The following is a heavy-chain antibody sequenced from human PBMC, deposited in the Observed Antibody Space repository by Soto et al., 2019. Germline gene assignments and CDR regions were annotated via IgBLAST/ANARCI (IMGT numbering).Heavy chain of an antibody. J-gene: IGHJ2*01. D-gene: IGHD3-22*01. CDR1: GGSTRSSSYY. V-gene: IGHV4-39*01. Sequence: PSETLSLTCTVSGGSTRSSSYYWGWVRQPPGKGLEWIGSMSYTTTSYYAPTLRSRAVISVDTAKNQFSLRLSSVTAADTAVYYCAKWDSSQMYFDVWGRGAPVT. CDR3: AKWDSSQMYFDV. CDR2: MSYTTTS.